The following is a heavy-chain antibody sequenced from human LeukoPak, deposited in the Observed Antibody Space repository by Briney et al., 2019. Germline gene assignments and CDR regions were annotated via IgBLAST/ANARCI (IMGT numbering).Heavy chain of an antibody. D-gene: IGHD4-17*01. J-gene: IGHJ4*02. V-gene: IGHV3-49*03. CDR1: GFTFVDYA. CDR2: IGMKASGATT. Sequence: GGSLRLSCTASGFTFVDYAMSWFRQAPGKGLEWVGFIGMKASGATTEYAASVKGRFTMSRDDSKNIAFLQMNSLKTEDTAVYYCTREAGDRVDYWGQGTLVIVSS. CDR3: TREAGDRVDY.